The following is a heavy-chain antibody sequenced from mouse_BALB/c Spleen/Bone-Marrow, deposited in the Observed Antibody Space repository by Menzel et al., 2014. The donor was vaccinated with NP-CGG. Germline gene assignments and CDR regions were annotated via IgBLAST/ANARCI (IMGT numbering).Heavy chain of an antibody. D-gene: IGHD1-1*01. CDR2: ISTYYGDA. CDR1: GYTFTDYA. J-gene: IGHJ2*01. V-gene: IGHV1S137*01. Sequence: QVQLQQSGAELVRPGVSVKISCKGSGYTFTDYAMHWVKQSHAKSLEWIGVISTYYGDASYNQKFKGKATMTVDKSPSTAYMELARLTSEDSAIYYCARESIYYYGSTLDYRGQGTTLTVSS. CDR3: ARESIYYYGSTLDY.